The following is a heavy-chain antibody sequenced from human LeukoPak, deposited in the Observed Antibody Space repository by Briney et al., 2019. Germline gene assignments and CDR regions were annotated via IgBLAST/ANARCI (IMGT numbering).Heavy chain of an antibody. D-gene: IGHD3-3*02. CDR1: SGSIGRYS. Sequence: PSETLSLTCTVSSGSIGRYSWSWIRQPPAKGLEWIGYIYYNGNTYYNPSLGSRVTISLDTSKNQFSLKLNSVTAADTAVYYCARSIPSSYYGMDVWGQGTTVTVSS. V-gene: IGHV4-59*08. CDR2: IYYNGNT. J-gene: IGHJ6*02. CDR3: ARSIPSSYYGMDV.